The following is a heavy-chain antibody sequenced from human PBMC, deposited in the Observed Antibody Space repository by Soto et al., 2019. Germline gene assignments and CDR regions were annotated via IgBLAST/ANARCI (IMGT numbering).Heavy chain of an antibody. CDR3: ARELGFGEDYYGMDV. D-gene: IGHD3-10*01. Sequence: QVQLQESGPGLVKPSQTLSLTCTVSGGSISSGGYYWSWIRQHPGKVLEWIGYIYYSGNTYYNPSLKSRVTISVDTSKNQFSLKLGAVTAADTAVYYCARELGFGEDYYGMDVWGQGTTVTVSS. V-gene: IGHV4-31*03. CDR2: IYYSGNT. J-gene: IGHJ6*02. CDR1: GGSISSGGYY.